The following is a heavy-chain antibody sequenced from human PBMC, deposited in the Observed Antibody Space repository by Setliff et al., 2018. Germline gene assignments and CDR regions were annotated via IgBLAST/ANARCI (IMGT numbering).Heavy chain of an antibody. D-gene: IGHD2-2*01. V-gene: IGHV4-61*09. J-gene: IGHJ4*02. CDR1: GGSISSGSYY. Sequence: SETLSLTCTVSGGSISSGSYYWSWIRQPAGKGLEWIGHIYTSGSTNYNPSLKSRVTISVDTSKNQFSLKLSPVTAADTAVYYCARVKIAILPAAIDYWGQGTLVTVSS. CDR2: IYTSGST. CDR3: ARVKIAILPAAIDY.